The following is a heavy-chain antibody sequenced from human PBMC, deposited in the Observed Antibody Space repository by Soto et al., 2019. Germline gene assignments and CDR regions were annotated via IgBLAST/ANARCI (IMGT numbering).Heavy chain of an antibody. J-gene: IGHJ6*02. Sequence: GESLKISCVGSGFSFIRYAVGWVRQVPGKGLEWMGVIHPGDSDTIYSPSFQGQVTISADKSISTAYLQWSSLKASDTAMYYCTLSYGDSYYYYYGMDVWGQGTTVPVSS. CDR2: IHPGDSDT. D-gene: IGHD4-17*01. CDR1: GFSFIRYA. CDR3: TLSYGDSYYYYYGMDV. V-gene: IGHV5-51*01.